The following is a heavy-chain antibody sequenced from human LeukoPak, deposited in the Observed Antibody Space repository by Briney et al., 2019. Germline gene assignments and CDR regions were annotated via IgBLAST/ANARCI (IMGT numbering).Heavy chain of an antibody. CDR3: AREGTLGGFDY. V-gene: IGHV4-59*01. J-gene: IGHJ4*02. Sequence: PSETLSLTCTVSGGSISSYYWSWIRQPPGKGLEWIGYIYYSGSTNYNPSLKSRVTISVDTSKNKFSLKLSSVTAADTAVYYCAREGTLGGFDYWGQGTLVTVSS. CDR1: GGSISSYY. CDR2: IYYSGST. D-gene: IGHD3-16*01.